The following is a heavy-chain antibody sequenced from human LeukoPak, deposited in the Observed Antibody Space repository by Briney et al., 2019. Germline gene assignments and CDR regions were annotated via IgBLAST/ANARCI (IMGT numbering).Heavy chain of an antibody. CDR3: AKAYCSSTSCRFDY. CDR1: GFTFDDYA. D-gene: IGHD2-2*01. J-gene: IGHJ4*02. V-gene: IGHV3-9*01. Sequence: PGGSLRLSCAASGFTFDDYAMHWVRQAPGKGLEWVSGISWNSGSIGYADSVKGRFTISRDNVKNSLYLQMNSLRAEDTALYYCAKAYCSSTSCRFDYWGQGTLVTVSS. CDR2: ISWNSGSI.